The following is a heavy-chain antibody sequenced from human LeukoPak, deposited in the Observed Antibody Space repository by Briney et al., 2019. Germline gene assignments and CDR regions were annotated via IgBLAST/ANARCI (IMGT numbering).Heavy chain of an antibody. V-gene: IGHV1-69*06. CDR3: ARGYYSGYDTRPYYYYTDV. Sequence: GASVKVSCKASGGTFSSYAISWVRQAPGQGLEWMGGIIPIFGTANYAQKFQGRVTITADKSTSTAYMELSSLRSEDTAVYYCARGYYSGYDTRPYYYYTDVWGKGTTVTISS. J-gene: IGHJ6*03. CDR2: IIPIFGTA. CDR1: GGTFSSYA. D-gene: IGHD5-12*01.